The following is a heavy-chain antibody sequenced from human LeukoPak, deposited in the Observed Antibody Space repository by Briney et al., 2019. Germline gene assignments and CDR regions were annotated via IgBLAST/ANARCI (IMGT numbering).Heavy chain of an antibody. J-gene: IGHJ5*02. Sequence: ASVKVSCKASGYTFTGYYMHWVRQAPGQGLEWMGWISAYNGNTNYAQKLQGRVTMTTDTSTSTAYMELRSLRSDDTAVYYCARDPFHYYDSSGYYYGWFDPWGQGTLVTVSS. CDR2: ISAYNGNT. D-gene: IGHD3-22*01. CDR3: ARDPFHYYDSSGYYYGWFDP. CDR1: GYTFTGYY. V-gene: IGHV1-18*04.